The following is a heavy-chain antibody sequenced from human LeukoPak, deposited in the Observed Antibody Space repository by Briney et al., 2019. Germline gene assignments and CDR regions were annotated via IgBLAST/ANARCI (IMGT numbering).Heavy chain of an antibody. CDR1: GFTFSGYS. V-gene: IGHV3-21*01. Sequence: PGGSLRLSCAASGFTFSGYSMNWVRQAPGRGLEGVSYMSSGSAYIYYADSVKARFTISRDNAKNSLYLQMNSLRAEDTAVNYCARARQLVGYYYMDVWGKGTTVTVSS. CDR3: ARARQLVGYYYMDV. J-gene: IGHJ6*03. CDR2: MSSGSAYI. D-gene: IGHD6-6*01.